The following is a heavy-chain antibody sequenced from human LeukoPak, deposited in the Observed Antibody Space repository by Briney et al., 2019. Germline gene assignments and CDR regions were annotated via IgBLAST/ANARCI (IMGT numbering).Heavy chain of an antibody. V-gene: IGHV3-9*01. CDR2: ISWNSGSI. D-gene: IGHD3-3*01. CDR1: GFTFDDYA. J-gene: IGHJ4*02. CDR3: AKTYYDFWSGFDY. Sequence: GGSLRLSCAASGFTFDDYAMHWVRQAPGKGLEWVSGISWNSGSIGYADSVKGRFTISRDNAKNSLYLQMNSLRAEDTALYYCAKTYYDFWSGFDYWGQGTLSPSPQ.